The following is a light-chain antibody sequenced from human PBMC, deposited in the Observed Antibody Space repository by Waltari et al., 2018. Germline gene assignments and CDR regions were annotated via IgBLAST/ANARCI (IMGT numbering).Light chain of an antibody. CDR1: QSLVYTNGYHS. CDR3: MQVLQAPFI. CDR2: LAY. V-gene: IGKV2-28*01. Sequence: DIVITQSPRSLTVPPGATPSISSTSIQSLVYTNGYHSLDWYIKKPGQSPQLLIYLAYKRASGVPDRFSGSASGTEFTLNIRRVEPEDVGVYYCMQVLQAPFIFGPGTKVDIK. J-gene: IGKJ3*01.